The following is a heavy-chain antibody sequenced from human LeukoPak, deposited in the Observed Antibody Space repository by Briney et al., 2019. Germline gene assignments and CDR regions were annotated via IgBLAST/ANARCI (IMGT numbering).Heavy chain of an antibody. Sequence: PSETLSLTCTVSGGSISSYYWSWIRQPAGKGLEWIGRIYASGSTNYNPSLKRRVTMSVDTSKNQFSLELKSVTAADTAVYYCARGAAVALAAFDIWGQGTMVTVSS. D-gene: IGHD6-19*01. V-gene: IGHV4-4*07. CDR1: GGSISSYY. CDR2: IYASGST. J-gene: IGHJ3*02. CDR3: ARGAAVALAAFDI.